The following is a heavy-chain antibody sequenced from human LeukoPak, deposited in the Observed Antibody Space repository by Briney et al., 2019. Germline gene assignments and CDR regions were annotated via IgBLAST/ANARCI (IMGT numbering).Heavy chain of an antibody. CDR3: AREGPVVIPTTPSSSYYYYMDV. D-gene: IGHD2-2*01. V-gene: IGHV3-7*01. CDR1: GFTFSSYE. CDR2: IKQDGSEK. Sequence: GGSLRLSCAASGFTFSSYEMNWVRQAPGKGLEWVANIKQDGSEKHYVDPVKGRFTISRDNAKNSLYLQMNSLRAEDTAVYYCAREGPVVIPTTPSSSYYYYMDVWGKGTTVTVSS. J-gene: IGHJ6*03.